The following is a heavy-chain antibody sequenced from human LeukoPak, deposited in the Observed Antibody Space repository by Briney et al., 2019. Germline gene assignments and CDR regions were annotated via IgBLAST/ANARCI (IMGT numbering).Heavy chain of an antibody. CDR2: INPNSGGT. CDR1: GGTFSSYA. J-gene: IGHJ6*03. Sequence: ASVKVSCKASGGTFSSYAISWVRQAPGQGLEWMGWINPNSGGTNYAQKFQGRVTMTRDTSISTAYMELSRLRSDDTAVYYCASAILSSSFYYYYMDVWGKGTTVTVSS. CDR3: ASAILSSSFYYYYMDV. V-gene: IGHV1-2*02. D-gene: IGHD6-6*01.